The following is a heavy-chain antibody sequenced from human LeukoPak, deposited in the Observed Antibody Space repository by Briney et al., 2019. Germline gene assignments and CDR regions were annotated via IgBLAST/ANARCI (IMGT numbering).Heavy chain of an antibody. CDR2: INPNNGGT. D-gene: IGHD3-10*01. Sequence: ASVTVSCKASGYTFTDYFMHWLRQAPGQGLEWMGWINPNNGGTNYAQRFQGRVTMTRDTSINTGYMELSRLTSDDTAVYFCAAKYMVRGIDYWGQGTLVTVSS. J-gene: IGHJ4*02. V-gene: IGHV1-2*02. CDR1: GYTFTDYF. CDR3: AAKYMVRGIDY.